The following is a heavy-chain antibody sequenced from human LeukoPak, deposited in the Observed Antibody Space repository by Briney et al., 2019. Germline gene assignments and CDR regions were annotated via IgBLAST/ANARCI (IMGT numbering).Heavy chain of an antibody. J-gene: IGHJ6*03. CDR2: IIPIFGTA. CDR3: ARVNLDENSSGWYIYYYYYMDV. Sequence: SVKVSCKASGGTFSSYAVSWVQQAPGQGLEWMGGIIPIFGTANYAQKFQGRVTITTDESTSTAYMELSSLRSEDTAVYYCARVNLDENSSGWYIYYYYYMDVWGKGTTVTVSS. D-gene: IGHD6-19*01. V-gene: IGHV1-69*05. CDR1: GGTFSSYA.